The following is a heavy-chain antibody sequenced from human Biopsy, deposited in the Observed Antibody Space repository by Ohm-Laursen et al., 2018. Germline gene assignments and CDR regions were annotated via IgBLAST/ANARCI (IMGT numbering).Heavy chain of an antibody. D-gene: IGHD6-19*01. V-gene: IGHV4-59*08. CDR1: GGSISGSS. J-gene: IGHJ3*02. Sequence: SDTLSLTCTVSGGSISGSSWSRIRQAPGKGLEWIGYISYSRDTNYNPSLKSRITISVDTSKNQFSLKLTSVTAADTAVYYCAKHGSGWTGDDAFHIWGQGAMVTVSS. CDR3: AKHGSGWTGDDAFHI. CDR2: ISYSRDT.